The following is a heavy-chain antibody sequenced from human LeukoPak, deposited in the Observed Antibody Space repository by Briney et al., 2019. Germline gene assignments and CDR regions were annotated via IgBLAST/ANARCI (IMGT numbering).Heavy chain of an antibody. D-gene: IGHD3-22*01. Sequence: QRGGSLRLSCAASGFTFSNFWMHWVRQAPGKGLVWVALIYGDGSFTRYADSVKGRFTISRDNAKNTVYLQMNSLRVEDTAVYYCARSYYYDSSAYRIFDYWGQGTLVTVSS. J-gene: IGHJ4*02. V-gene: IGHV3-74*01. CDR2: IYGDGSFT. CDR1: GFTFSNFW. CDR3: ARSYYYDSSAYRIFDY.